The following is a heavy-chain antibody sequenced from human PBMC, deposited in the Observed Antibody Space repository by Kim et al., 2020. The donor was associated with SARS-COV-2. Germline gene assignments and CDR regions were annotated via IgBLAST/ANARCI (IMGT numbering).Heavy chain of an antibody. V-gene: IGHV4-39*07. D-gene: IGHD6-6*01. J-gene: IGHJ3*02. Sequence: SETLSLTCTVSGGSISSSSYYWGWIRQPPGKGLEWIGSIYYSGSTYYNPSLKSRVTISVDTSKNQFSLKLSSVTAADTAVYYCARVKYSSSSGGAFDIWGQGTMVTVSS. CDR1: GGSISSSSYY. CDR2: IYYSGST. CDR3: ARVKYSSSSGGAFDI.